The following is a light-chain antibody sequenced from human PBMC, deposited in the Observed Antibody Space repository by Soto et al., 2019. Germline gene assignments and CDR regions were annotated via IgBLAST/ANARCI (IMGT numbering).Light chain of an antibody. CDR2: AAS. CDR3: QQYGALIT. J-gene: IGKJ5*01. V-gene: IGKV3-20*01. Sequence: EIVLTQSPGTLSLSPGERATLSCRASQSVYNNYLAWYQQKPGQAPRLLINAASGRATGIPDRFSGSGSGTDFTLTISRLEPEDFAVYYCQQYGALITSGQGTRLEIK. CDR1: QSVYNNY.